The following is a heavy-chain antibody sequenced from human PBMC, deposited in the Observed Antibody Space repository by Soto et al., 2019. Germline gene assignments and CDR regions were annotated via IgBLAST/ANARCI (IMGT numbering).Heavy chain of an antibody. Sequence: GGSLRLSCAASGFTFSNAWMSWVRQAPGKGLEWVGRIKSKTDGGTTDYAAPVKGRFTISRDDSKNTLYLQMNSLKTEDTAVYYCTTVGGYSSGWPHIDYCGQGTLLTVSS. CDR1: GFTFSNAW. J-gene: IGHJ4*02. D-gene: IGHD6-19*01. V-gene: IGHV3-15*01. CDR2: IKSKTDGGTT. CDR3: TTVGGYSSGWPHIDY.